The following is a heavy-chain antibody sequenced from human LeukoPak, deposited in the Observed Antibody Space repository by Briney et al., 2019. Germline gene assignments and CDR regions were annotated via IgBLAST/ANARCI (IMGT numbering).Heavy chain of an antibody. CDR2: TYYRSKWYS. CDR3: AGAVSGRITY. V-gene: IGHV6-1*01. CDR1: GDIISNNNAA. Sequence: SQTLSLTCAISGDIISNNNAAWSWLRQSPSRGLEWLGRTYYRSKWYSESAISVKGRITIKPDTSKNQFSLQVNSVTPDDAAVYYCAGAVSGRITYWGQGTLVTVSS. D-gene: IGHD3-16*01. J-gene: IGHJ4*02.